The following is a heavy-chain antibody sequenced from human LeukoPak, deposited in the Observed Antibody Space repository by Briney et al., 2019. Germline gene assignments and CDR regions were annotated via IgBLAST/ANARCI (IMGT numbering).Heavy chain of an antibody. D-gene: IGHD3-10*01. CDR3: ARGNSYYGSGSYFYY. CDR1: GGSFSGYY. CDR2: INHSGNT. J-gene: IGHJ4*02. V-gene: IGHV4-34*01. Sequence: SETLSLTCAVYGGSFSGYYWSWIRQSPGKGLEWIGEINHSGNTNYNPSLKSRVTISVDTSKNQFSLKLSSVTAADTAVYYCARGNSYYGSGSYFYYWGQGTLVTVSS.